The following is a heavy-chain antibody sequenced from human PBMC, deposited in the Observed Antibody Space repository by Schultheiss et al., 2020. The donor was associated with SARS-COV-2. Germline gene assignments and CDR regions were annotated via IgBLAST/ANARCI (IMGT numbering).Heavy chain of an antibody. CDR1: GFTFSDYY. Sequence: GSLRLSCAASGFTFSDYYMSWIRQAPGKGLEWVSYISSSGSTIYYADSVKGRFTISRDNAKNSLYLQMNSLRAEDTAVYYCARDAYDSLYYYYMDVWGKGTTVTVSS. CDR2: ISSSGSTI. CDR3: ARDAYDSLYYYYMDV. V-gene: IGHV3-11*04. J-gene: IGHJ6*03. D-gene: IGHD5-12*01.